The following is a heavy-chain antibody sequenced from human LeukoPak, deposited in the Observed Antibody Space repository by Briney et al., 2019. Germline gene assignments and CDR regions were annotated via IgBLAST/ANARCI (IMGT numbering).Heavy chain of an antibody. D-gene: IGHD6-19*01. CDR3: ARRLAGPYYFDY. V-gene: IGHV4-39*01. J-gene: IGHJ4*02. Sequence: PSETLSLTCTVSGGSISSSSYYWGWIRQPPGKGLEWIGRIYYSGRTYYNPSLTSRVNLSVDTSKNQFSLKLSYVTAADTAVYYCARRLAGPYYFDYWGQGTLVTVSS. CDR2: IYYSGRT. CDR1: GGSISSSSYY.